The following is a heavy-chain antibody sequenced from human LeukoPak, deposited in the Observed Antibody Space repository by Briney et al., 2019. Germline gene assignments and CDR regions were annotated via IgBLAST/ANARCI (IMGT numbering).Heavy chain of an antibody. J-gene: IGHJ4*02. D-gene: IGHD1-1*01. CDR1: GYSLTNYF. V-gene: IGHV1-46*01. CDR3: AREPPSTGYCDY. Sequence: ASVKVSCKASGYSLTNYFMHWVRQAPGQGLEWMGVLNLSGDGASYTQKFQGRVTMTRDMSTSTVFMELSSLRSEDTAVYFCAREPPSTGYCDYWGQGTLVTVSS. CDR2: LNLSGDGA.